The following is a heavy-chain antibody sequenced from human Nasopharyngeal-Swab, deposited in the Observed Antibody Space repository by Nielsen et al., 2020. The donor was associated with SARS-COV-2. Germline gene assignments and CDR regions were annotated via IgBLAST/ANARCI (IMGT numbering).Heavy chain of an antibody. Sequence: GSLKISCAASGFTFSNYWMHWVRQAPGKGLEWVSSISSGGSYIYYADSVKGRFTISRDSAQSSLYLQMNSLRAEDTAVYYCARGEGYGSGSYSGYWGQGTLVTVSS. D-gene: IGHD3-10*01. CDR3: ARGEGYGSGSYSGY. CDR2: ISSGGSYI. CDR1: GFTFSNYW. J-gene: IGHJ4*02. V-gene: IGHV3-21*01.